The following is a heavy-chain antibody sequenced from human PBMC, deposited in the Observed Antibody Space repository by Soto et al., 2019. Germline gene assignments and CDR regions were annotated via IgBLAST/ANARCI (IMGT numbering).Heavy chain of an antibody. CDR2: IKQDGSEK. J-gene: IGHJ5*02. V-gene: IGHV3-7*01. CDR3: ASLSSSWFSPWFDP. Sequence: EVQLVESGGGLVQPGGSLRLSCAASGFTFSSYWMSWVRQAPGKGLEWVANIKQDGSEKYYVDSVKGRFTISRDNAKNSLYLQMNSLRAEDTAVYYCASLSSSWFSPWFDPWGQGTLVTVSS. CDR1: GFTFSSYW. D-gene: IGHD6-13*01.